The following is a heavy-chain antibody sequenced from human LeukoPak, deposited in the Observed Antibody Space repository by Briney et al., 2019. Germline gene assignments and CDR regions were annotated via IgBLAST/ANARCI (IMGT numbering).Heavy chain of an antibody. D-gene: IGHD2-15*01. CDR1: GYTFTGYY. CDR3: ARGTDIVVVVAASGFDL. CDR2: INPNSGGT. V-gene: IGHV1-2*02. J-gene: IGHJ2*01. Sequence: ASVKVSCKASGYTFTGYYMHWVRQAPGQGLEWMGWINPNSGGTNYAQKFQGRVTMTRDTSISTAYMELSRLGSDDTAVYYCARGTDIVVVVAASGFDLWGRGTLVTVSS.